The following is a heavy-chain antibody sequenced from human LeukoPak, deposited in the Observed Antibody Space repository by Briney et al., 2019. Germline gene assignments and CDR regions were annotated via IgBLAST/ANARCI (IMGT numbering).Heavy chain of an antibody. CDR2: ISYTGNT. CDR3: ARAYYYGSGTSYNVFDS. V-gene: IGHV4-59*01. Sequence: SETLSLTCTVSNGSISYNYWNWIRQPPGKGLEWIGYISYTGNTNYNPSLKSRVTMSVGTSKNQFSLRLNSVTAADTALYYCARAYYYGSGTSYNVFDSWGQGTLVTVSS. J-gene: IGHJ4*02. D-gene: IGHD3-10*01. CDR1: NGSISYNY.